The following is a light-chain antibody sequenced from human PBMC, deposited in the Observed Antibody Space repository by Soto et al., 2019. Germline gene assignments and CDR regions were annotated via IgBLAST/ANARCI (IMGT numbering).Light chain of an antibody. CDR2: DAS. CDR1: QSVNTY. V-gene: IGKV3-11*01. Sequence: EIVLTQSPATLSLSPGERATLSCRASQSVNTYLAWYQQRPGQAPRLLMYDASNRATGIPARFSGRGSGTAVTLTIASLEHEDCAVYDGVTRSKLQLTFGGGTKVEIK. CDR3: VTRSKLQLT. J-gene: IGKJ4*01.